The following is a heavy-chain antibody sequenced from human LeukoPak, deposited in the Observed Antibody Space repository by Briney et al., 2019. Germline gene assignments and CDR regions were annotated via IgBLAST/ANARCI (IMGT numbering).Heavy chain of an antibody. D-gene: IGHD1-26*01. J-gene: IGHJ4*02. Sequence: SETLPLTCAVYGGSLSGYYWSWIRQPPGKGLEWIGEINHSGSTNSNPSLKSRVTISVDASKNQFSLKLSSVTAADTAVYYCARGGWELPEGSLDYWGQGTLVTVSS. CDR1: GGSLSGYY. CDR2: INHSGST. CDR3: ARGGWELPEGSLDY. V-gene: IGHV4-34*01.